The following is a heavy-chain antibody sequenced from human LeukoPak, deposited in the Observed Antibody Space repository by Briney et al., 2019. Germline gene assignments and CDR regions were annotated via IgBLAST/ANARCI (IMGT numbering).Heavy chain of an antibody. CDR2: INPNSGGT. D-gene: IGHD3-16*02. CDR1: GYTFTGYY. CDR3: ARARGILRLGGLSCADY. V-gene: IGHV1-2*02. Sequence: ASVKVSCKASGYTFTGYYMHWVRQAPGQGLEWMGWINPNSGGTNYAQKFQGRVTMTRDTSISTAYMELSRLRSDDTAVYYCARARGILRLGGLSCADYWGQGTLVTVSS. J-gene: IGHJ4*02.